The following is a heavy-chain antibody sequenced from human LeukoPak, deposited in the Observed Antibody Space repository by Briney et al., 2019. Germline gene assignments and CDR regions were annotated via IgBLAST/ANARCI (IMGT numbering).Heavy chain of an antibody. CDR1: GFTVSSNY. J-gene: IGHJ5*02. D-gene: IGHD7-27*01. CDR3: AKFAPWGGVDP. Sequence: PGGSLRLSCAAFGFTVSSNYMSWVRQPPGKGLEWVAVLYRAGDTYYADSVKGRFTISRDDSKNTLYLHMNTVRVEDTAVYYCAKFAPWGGVDPWGQGTLVTVSS. CDR2: LYRAGDT. V-gene: IGHV3-66*01.